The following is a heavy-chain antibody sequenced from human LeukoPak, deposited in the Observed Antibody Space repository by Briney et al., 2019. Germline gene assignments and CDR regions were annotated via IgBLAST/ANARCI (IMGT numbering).Heavy chain of an antibody. CDR1: GGSISSDF. J-gene: IGHJ4*02. D-gene: IGHD4-17*01. CDR2: IYTSGST. Sequence: PSETLSLTCTVSGGSISSDFWSWLRQPAGKGLEWIGRIYTSGSTKYNPSLKSRVTMSVDTSKNQLSLKLSSVTAADTAVYYCAKGYYGDYPDWGQGTLVTVSS. V-gene: IGHV4-4*07. CDR3: AKGYYGDYPD.